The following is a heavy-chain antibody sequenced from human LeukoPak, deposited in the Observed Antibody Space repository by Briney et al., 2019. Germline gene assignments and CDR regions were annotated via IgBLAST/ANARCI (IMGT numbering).Heavy chain of an antibody. CDR1: GGSISTYY. CDR3: ARGRYYDSGGYYLNDAFYI. CDR2: SYYSGSP. J-gene: IGHJ3*02. D-gene: IGHD3-22*01. Sequence: KPSETLSLTCTVSGGSISTYYWSWIRQPPGKGLEWIGYSYYSGSPNYNPSLKSRGTISVDTSKNQFSLKLSSVAPADTAVYYCARGRYYDSGGYYLNDAFYIWGQGKMVTASS. V-gene: IGHV4-59*01.